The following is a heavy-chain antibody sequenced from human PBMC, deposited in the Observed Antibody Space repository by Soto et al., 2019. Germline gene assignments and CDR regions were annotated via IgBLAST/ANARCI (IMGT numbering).Heavy chain of an antibody. J-gene: IGHJ3*02. CDR1: GGSFSPYC. Sequence: SETLSLTCAVSGGSFSPYCWTWIRQSPGKGLEWIGEICHTGTTTYIPSLRSRIIISLDTSKNQFSLSLSSVTAADTAVYFCARVQVRRGNGSGYLNGFDIWGQGTLVT. D-gene: IGHD3-22*01. CDR2: ICHTGTT. V-gene: IGHV4-34*01. CDR3: ARVQVRRGNGSGYLNGFDI.